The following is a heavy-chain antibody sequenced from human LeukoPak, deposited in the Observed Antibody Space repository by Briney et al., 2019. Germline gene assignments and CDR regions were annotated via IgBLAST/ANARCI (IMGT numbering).Heavy chain of an antibody. CDR3: ARDVKSYTSGASYFDY. Sequence: GGSLRLSCAASGFTFNTYSMNWVRQAPGQGLEWVSYITSSSSTMFYAGSVRGRFTISRDNAKNSLYLQMNSLRAEDTAVYYCARDVKSYTSGASYFDYWGQGTLVTVSS. CDR2: ITSSSSTM. V-gene: IGHV3-48*01. CDR1: GFTFNTYS. D-gene: IGHD6-19*01. J-gene: IGHJ4*02.